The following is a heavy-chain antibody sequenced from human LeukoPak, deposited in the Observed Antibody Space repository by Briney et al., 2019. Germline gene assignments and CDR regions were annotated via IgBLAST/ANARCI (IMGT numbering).Heavy chain of an antibody. CDR2: IYYSGIT. J-gene: IGHJ4*02. CDR1: GDSISSYY. Sequence: SETLSHTCTVSGDSISSYYWYWFRQPPGKELEWIACIYYSGITHYNPSLKSRVTISLDTSKNQFSLRLSSVTAADTAVYYCAREGIVRTYDQWGQGTLVTVSS. V-gene: IGHV4-59*12. D-gene: IGHD2/OR15-2a*01. CDR3: AREGIVRTYDQ.